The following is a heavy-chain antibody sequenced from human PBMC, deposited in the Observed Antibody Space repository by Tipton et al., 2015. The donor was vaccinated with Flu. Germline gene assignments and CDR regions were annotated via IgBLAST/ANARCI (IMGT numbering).Heavy chain of an antibody. CDR1: GGSLIRPSYY. V-gene: IGHV4-61*01. J-gene: IGHJ6*02. CDR3: ARAPVDPYYFHYALDV. Sequence: TLSLTCTVSGGSLIRPSYYWSWIRQPPGKGLEWIASIYYRGSTNYNPSLKSRVTMSVDTSKSQFSLNLTSVTAADTAVYFCARAPVDPYYFHYALDVWGQGTTVTVSS. CDR2: IYYRGST. D-gene: IGHD2-15*01.